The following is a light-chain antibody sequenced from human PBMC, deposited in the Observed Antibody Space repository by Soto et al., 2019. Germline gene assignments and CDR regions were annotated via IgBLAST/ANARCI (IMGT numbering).Light chain of an antibody. J-gene: IGLJ3*02. V-gene: IGLV2-23*02. CDR3: CSYAGGWV. CDR1: SSDVATYNL. CDR2: DVS. Sequence: QSVLTQPASVSRSPGLSITISCAGTSSDVATYNLVSWYQQHPGKAPKLLIYDVSKRPSGVSNRFSGSKSGNTASLTISALQAEDEAVYYCCSYAGGWVFGAGTKLTVL.